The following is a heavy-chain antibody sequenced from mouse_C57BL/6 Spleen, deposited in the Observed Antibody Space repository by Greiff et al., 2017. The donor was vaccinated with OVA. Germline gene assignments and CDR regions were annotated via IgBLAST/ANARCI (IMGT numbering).Heavy chain of an antibody. CDR2: IYPGNSDT. J-gene: IGHJ2*01. CDR1: GYTFTSYW. V-gene: IGHV1-5*01. CDR3: RGLGVTFFDY. Sequence: VQLQQSGPVLARPGASVKMSCKTSGYTFTSYWMHWVKQRPGQGLEWIGAIYPGNSDTSYNQKFKGKAKLTAVTSASTAYMELSSLTNEDSAVYYCRGLGVTFFDYWGQGTTLTVSS. D-gene: IGHD3-3*01.